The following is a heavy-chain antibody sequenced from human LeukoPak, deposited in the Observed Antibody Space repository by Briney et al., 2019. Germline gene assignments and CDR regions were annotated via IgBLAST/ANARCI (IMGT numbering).Heavy chain of an antibody. V-gene: IGHV6-1*01. Sequence: SQTLSLTCALSGGSVSSNNAALNWIRQSPSRGLEWLGQTYYRFKWCDEYAVSVKSRLTVNPDTSKNQFSLHLSSVSPGDTVVYYCARSAGGTIENWGQGTLVTVSS. CDR2: TYYRFKWCD. J-gene: IGHJ4*02. D-gene: IGHD3-16*01. CDR1: GGSVSSNNAA. CDR3: ARSAGGTIEN.